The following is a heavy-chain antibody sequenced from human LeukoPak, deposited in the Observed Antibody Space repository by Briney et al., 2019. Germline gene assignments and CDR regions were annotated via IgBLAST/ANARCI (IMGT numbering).Heavy chain of an antibody. CDR2: IYYSGST. CDR1: GGSISSYY. CDR3: ATRETYCYDSSGIGAFDI. V-gene: IGHV4-59*01. Sequence: SETLSLTCTVSGGSISSYYWSWIRQPPGKGLEWIGYIYYSGSTNYNPSLKSRVTISVDTSKNQFSLKLSSVTAADTAVYYCATRETYCYDSSGIGAFDIWGQGTMVTVSS. D-gene: IGHD3-22*01. J-gene: IGHJ3*02.